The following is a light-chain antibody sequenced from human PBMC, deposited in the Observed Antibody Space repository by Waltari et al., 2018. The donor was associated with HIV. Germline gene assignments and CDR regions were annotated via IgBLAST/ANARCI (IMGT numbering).Light chain of an antibody. CDR1: SSDVGVYNY. Sequence: QSALTQPPSASGSPGQSVTISCTGTSSDVGVYNYVSWYQQHPGKAPKLTIYEVTKRPSGVPDRFSGSKSGNTASLTISGLQAEDEADYYCSSYAGNNNVVFGGGTKLTVV. V-gene: IGLV2-8*01. J-gene: IGLJ2*01. CDR2: EVT. CDR3: SSYAGNNNVV.